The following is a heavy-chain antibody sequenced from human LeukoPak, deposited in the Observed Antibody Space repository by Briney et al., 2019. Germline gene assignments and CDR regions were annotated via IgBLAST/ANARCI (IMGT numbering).Heavy chain of an antibody. CDR2: ISGSGGST. CDR1: GFTFSSYA. Sequence: PGGSLRLSCAASGFTFSSYATSWVRQAPGKGLEWVSAISGSGGSTYYADSVKGRFTISRDNSKNTLYLQMNSQRAEDTAVYYCAKDRNYDSSGYPDYWGQGTLVTVSS. V-gene: IGHV3-23*01. J-gene: IGHJ4*02. CDR3: AKDRNYDSSGYPDY. D-gene: IGHD3-22*01.